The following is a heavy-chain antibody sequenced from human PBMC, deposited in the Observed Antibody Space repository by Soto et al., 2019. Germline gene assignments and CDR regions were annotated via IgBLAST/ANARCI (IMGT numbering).Heavy chain of an antibody. J-gene: IGHJ4*02. CDR2: INSDGSST. D-gene: IGHD5-12*01. CDR1: GFTFSSYW. V-gene: IGHV3-74*01. CDR3: ARDPRPYNGCDPLEY. Sequence: EVQLVESGGGLVQPGGSLRLSCAASGFTFSSYWMHWVRQAPGKGLVWVSRINSDGSSTSYADSVKGRYTISRDNANNTLYLQMNSLRYVDTAGYYCARDPRPYNGCDPLEYWGQGPLVTVSS.